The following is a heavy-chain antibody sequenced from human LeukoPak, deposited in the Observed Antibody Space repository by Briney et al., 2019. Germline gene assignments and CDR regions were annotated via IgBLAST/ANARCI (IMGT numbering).Heavy chain of an antibody. Sequence: GGSLRLSCTVSGFTVSSNSMSWVRQAPGKGLEWVSFNYSDNTHYSDSVKGRFTISRDNSKTTLYLQMNSLRVEDTAVYYCATRRFGELTYWGQGTLVTVSS. V-gene: IGHV3-53*01. CDR3: ATRRFGELTY. CDR1: GFTVSSNS. D-gene: IGHD3-10*01. CDR2: NYSDNT. J-gene: IGHJ4*02.